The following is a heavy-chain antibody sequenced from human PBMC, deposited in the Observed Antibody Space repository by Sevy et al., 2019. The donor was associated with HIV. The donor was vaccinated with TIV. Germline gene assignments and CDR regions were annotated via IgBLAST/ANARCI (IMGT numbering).Heavy chain of an antibody. CDR1: GFTFSKYS. CDR2: LSFGCGEI. Sequence: GGSLRLSCAASGFTFSKYSMSWIRQPPGKGLEWVSALSFGCGEINHADSVKGRFTISRDNSKNSLYLQMNNLRAEDTAVYYCAREGCTKPHDYWGQGTLVTVSS. D-gene: IGHD2-8*01. J-gene: IGHJ4*02. V-gene: IGHV3-23*01. CDR3: AREGCTKPHDY.